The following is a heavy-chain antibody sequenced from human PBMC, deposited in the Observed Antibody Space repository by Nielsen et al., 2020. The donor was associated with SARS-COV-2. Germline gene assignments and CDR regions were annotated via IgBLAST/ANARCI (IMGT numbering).Heavy chain of an antibody. CDR2: INHSGST. J-gene: IGHJ4*02. D-gene: IGHD3-22*01. CDR3: ARAPPGNYDSSGYSFDY. V-gene: IGHV4-34*01. Sequence: SETLSLTCAVYGGSFSGYYWSWIRQPPGKGLEWIGEINHSGSTNYNPSLKSRVTISVDTSKNQFSLKLSSVTAADTAVYYCARAPPGNYDSSGYSFDYWGQGTLVTVSS. CDR1: GGSFSGYY.